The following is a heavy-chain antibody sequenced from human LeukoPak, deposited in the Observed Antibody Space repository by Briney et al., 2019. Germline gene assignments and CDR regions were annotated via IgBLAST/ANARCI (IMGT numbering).Heavy chain of an antibody. CDR1: GGSISSYY. CDR2: IYYSGST. V-gene: IGHV4-59*08. Sequence: SETLSLTCTVSGGSISSYYWSWIRQPPGKGLEWIGYIYYSGSTYYNPSLKSRVTISVDTSKNQFSLKLSSVTAADTAVYYCARRVVVTPSYYYYGMDVWGQGTTVTVSS. CDR3: ARRVVVTPSYYYYGMDV. J-gene: IGHJ6*02. D-gene: IGHD2-21*02.